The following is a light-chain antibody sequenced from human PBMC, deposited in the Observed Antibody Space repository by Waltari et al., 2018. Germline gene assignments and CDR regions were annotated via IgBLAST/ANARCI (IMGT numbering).Light chain of an antibody. V-gene: IGLV3-21*02. CDR3: QVWDSTSDHVV. Sequence: YVLTQPPSVSVAPGQTAKITCGGADIAAQSVNWYKQRPGQAPVLVVYDDSARRSGIPERFSGSNSGKATLTISRVEAGDEADYYCQVWDSTSDHVVFGGGTKLTVL. CDR2: DDS. CDR1: DIAAQS. J-gene: IGLJ2*01.